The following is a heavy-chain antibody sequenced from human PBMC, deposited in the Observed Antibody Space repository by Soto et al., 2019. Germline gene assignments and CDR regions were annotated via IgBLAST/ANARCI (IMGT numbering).Heavy chain of an antibody. CDR3: ARESFSASPNFFDY. CDR2: ISLSGSTI. D-gene: IGHD3-3*02. J-gene: IGHJ4*02. V-gene: IGHV3-48*03. Sequence: GGSLRLSCASSVFAFSNYEMNWVRQAPGKGLEWVSYISLSGSTIYYADSVKGRFTISRDDAKNSLYPQMDSLRADDTAVYYCARESFSASPNFFDYWGQGTLVTVSS. CDR1: VFAFSNYE.